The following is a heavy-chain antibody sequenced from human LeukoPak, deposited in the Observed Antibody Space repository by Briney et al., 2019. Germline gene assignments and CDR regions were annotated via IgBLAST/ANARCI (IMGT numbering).Heavy chain of an antibody. CDR2: ISSSSSSYI. J-gene: IGHJ4*02. CDR3: ARESGSYSLTLDY. V-gene: IGHV3-21*06. D-gene: IGHD1-26*01. Sequence: PGGSLRLSCAASGFTFSSYSMNWVRQAPGKGLEWVSSISSSSSSYIYYADSVKGRFTISRDNSKNSLYLQMNSLRAEDTAVYYCARESGSYSLTLDYWGQGTLVTVSS. CDR1: GFTFSSYS.